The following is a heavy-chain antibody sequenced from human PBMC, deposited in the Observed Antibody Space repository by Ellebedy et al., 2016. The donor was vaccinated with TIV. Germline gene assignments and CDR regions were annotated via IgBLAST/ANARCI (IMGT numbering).Heavy chain of an antibody. CDR3: ARAVASGYSHYYFDY. CDR1: GYTFTSYD. Sequence: AASVKVSCKASGYTFTSYDMHWVRQPPGQRLECMGWINAGNGNTKYSQKFQGRVTITRGTSARTANMELSSLRSEDTAVYYCARAVASGYSHYYFDYWGQGTLVTVSS. D-gene: IGHD3-22*01. CDR2: INAGNGNT. V-gene: IGHV1-3*01. J-gene: IGHJ4*02.